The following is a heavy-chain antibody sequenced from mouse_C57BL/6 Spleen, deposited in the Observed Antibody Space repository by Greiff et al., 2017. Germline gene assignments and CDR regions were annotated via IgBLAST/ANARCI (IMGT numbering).Heavy chain of an antibody. CDR2: ISSGGGYI. CDR3: TRCGRYYYGSSNWYFDV. CDR1: GFTFSSYA. D-gene: IGHD1-1*01. V-gene: IGHV5-9-1*02. J-gene: IGHJ1*03. Sequence: EVKLVESGEGLVKPGGSLKLSCAASGFTFSSYAMSWVRQTPEKRLEWVAYISSGGGYINYADTLKGRFTISRDNARNTPYLQMSRLKSEDTAMYYCTRCGRYYYGSSNWYFDVWGTGTTVTVSS.